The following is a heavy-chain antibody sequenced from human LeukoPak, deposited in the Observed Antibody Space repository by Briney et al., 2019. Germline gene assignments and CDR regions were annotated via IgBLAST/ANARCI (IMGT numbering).Heavy chain of an antibody. Sequence: PSETLSLTCTVSGGSISSGSYYWGWIRQPPGKGLEWIGSIYYSGSTYYNPSLKSRVTISVDTSKNQFSLKLSSVTAADTAVYYCARLKAARILDYWGQGTLVTVSS. J-gene: IGHJ4*02. CDR3: ARLKAARILDY. CDR1: GGSISSGSYY. D-gene: IGHD6-13*01. CDR2: IYYSGST. V-gene: IGHV4-39*01.